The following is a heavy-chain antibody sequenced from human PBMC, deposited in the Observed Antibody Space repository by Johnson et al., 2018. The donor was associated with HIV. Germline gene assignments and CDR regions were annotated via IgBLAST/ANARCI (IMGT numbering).Heavy chain of an antibody. CDR2: INWNGGST. Sequence: VQVVESGGGVVRPGGSLRLSCAASGFTFDDYGMSWVRQAPGKGLEWVSGINWNGGSTGYANSVKGRFTISRDNAKNSLYLHMHSLRAEDTALYYCARRQDYDTSGYFYHESAFDIWGQGTMVTVSS. CDR1: GFTFDDYG. V-gene: IGHV3-20*04. J-gene: IGHJ3*02. D-gene: IGHD3-22*01. CDR3: ARRQDYDTSGYFYHESAFDI.